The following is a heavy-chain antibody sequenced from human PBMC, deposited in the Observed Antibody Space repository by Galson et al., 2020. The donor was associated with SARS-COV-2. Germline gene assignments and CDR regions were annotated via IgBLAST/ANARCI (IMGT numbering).Heavy chain of an antibody. CDR3: ARPGEYDNSGLHYYGVDV. D-gene: IGHD3-22*01. V-gene: IGHV4-39*01. J-gene: IGHJ6*02. CDR2: IHYSGSN. CDR1: GGSISTGSYY. Sequence: ETSETLSLTCTVSGGSISTGSYYWGWIRQPPGKGLAWIVSIHYSGSNYYNPSLKSRVTIFVDTSKNPFSLKLRSVTAADTAVYYGARPGEYDNSGLHYYGVDVWGQGTTVTVSS.